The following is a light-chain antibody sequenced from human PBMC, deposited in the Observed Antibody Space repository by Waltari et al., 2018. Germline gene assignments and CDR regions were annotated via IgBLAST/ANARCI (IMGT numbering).Light chain of an antibody. CDR1: QSVGLSY. J-gene: IGKJ2*01. CDR2: GAS. Sequence: EIVLTQSPGTLSLSPGERVTLSCRASQSVGLSYLAWYQQNPGQAPRLLIYGASIRATGIPDRFSGSGSGTDFTLSITRVEPEDFAVYYCHHYGSSPFTFGQGTKLEI. V-gene: IGKV3-20*01. CDR3: HHYGSSPFT.